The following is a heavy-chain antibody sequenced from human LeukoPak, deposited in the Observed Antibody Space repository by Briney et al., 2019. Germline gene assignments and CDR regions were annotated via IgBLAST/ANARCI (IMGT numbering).Heavy chain of an antibody. V-gene: IGHV4-38-2*02. CDR1: GYSISSGYH. Sequence: PSETLSLTCVLSGYSISSGYHWGWIRQPPGKGLEWIGSVYRSGTTYYDPSLKSRVTISVDTSKNQISLKVRSVTAADTAMYYCARENWVFDYWGQGILVTVSS. D-gene: IGHD7-27*01. CDR2: VYRSGTT. CDR3: ARENWVFDY. J-gene: IGHJ4*02.